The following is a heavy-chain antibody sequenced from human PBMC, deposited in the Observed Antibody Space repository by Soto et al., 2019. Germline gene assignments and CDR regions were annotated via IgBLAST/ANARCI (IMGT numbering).Heavy chain of an antibody. Sequence: SETLSLTCTVPGGSISSSSYYWGWIRQPPGKGLEWIGCFYYTGSINYNPSLKSRVTISIDASKNQFSLRLSSVTAADTAVYYCARSMFYSDGSNYSPFDYWGQGTLVTV. V-gene: IGHV4-39*07. CDR2: FYYTGSI. CDR1: GGSISSSSYY. CDR3: ARSMFYSDGSNYSPFDY. D-gene: IGHD3-22*01. J-gene: IGHJ4*02.